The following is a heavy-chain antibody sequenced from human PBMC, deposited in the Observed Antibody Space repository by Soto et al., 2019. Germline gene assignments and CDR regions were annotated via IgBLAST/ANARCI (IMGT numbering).Heavy chain of an antibody. D-gene: IGHD2-21*02. CDR2: IRNKPNGHTT. Sequence: GGSLRLPCDGSGFTFSGHYMDWVRQAPGKGLQWLGRIRNKPNGHTTAYAASVKGRFTISRDDSKNLVYLQMNSLKSEDTALYYCSSTVITAPLFEYWGQGTLVTVSS. CDR1: GFTFSGHY. CDR3: SSTVITAPLFEY. V-gene: IGHV3-72*01. J-gene: IGHJ4*02.